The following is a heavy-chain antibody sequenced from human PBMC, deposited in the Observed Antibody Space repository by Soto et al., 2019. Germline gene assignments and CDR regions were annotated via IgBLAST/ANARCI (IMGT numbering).Heavy chain of an antibody. V-gene: IGHV3-66*01. Sequence: EVQLVESGGGLVQPGGSLRLSCAASGFTVSSNYMSWVRQAPGKGLEWVSVIYSGGSTYYADSVKGRFTISRDNSKNTLYLQMNSLRAEDTAVYYCARDTTGSGSYLPLAYWGQGTLVTDSS. CDR1: GFTVSSNY. CDR3: ARDTTGSGSYLPLAY. D-gene: IGHD3-10*01. CDR2: IYSGGST. J-gene: IGHJ4*02.